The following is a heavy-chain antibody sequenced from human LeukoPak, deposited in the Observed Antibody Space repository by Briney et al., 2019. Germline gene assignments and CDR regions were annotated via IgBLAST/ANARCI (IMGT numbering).Heavy chain of an antibody. CDR2: IGDSGGST. CDR3: AKDTSIGRYCTNGVCSPLDY. J-gene: IGHJ4*02. Sequence: GGSLRLSCAASGFTFSSYAMSWVRQAPGKGLEWVSAIGDSGGSTYDADSVKGRFTISRDNSKNTLYLQMNSLRAEDTAVYYCAKDTSIGRYCTNGVCSPLDYWGQGTLVTVSS. D-gene: IGHD2-8*01. CDR1: GFTFSSYA. V-gene: IGHV3-23*01.